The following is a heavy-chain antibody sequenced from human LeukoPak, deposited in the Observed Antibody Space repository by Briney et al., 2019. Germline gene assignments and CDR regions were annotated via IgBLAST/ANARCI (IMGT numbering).Heavy chain of an antibody. J-gene: IGHJ3*02. CDR1: GFTVSSNY. V-gene: IGHV3-53*05. CDR2: IYSGGST. CDR3: ARGTDSLWFGELSCCAFDI. D-gene: IGHD3-10*01. Sequence: GGSLRLSCAASGFTVSSNYMSWVRQAPGKGLEWVSVIYSGGSTYYADSVKGRFTISRDNSKNTLYLQMNSLRAEDTAVYYCARGTDSLWFGELSCCAFDIWGQGTMVTVSS.